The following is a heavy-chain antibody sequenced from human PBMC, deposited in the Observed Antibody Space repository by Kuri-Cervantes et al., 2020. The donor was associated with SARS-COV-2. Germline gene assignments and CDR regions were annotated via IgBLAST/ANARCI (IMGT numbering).Heavy chain of an antibody. Sequence: SVKVSCKASGGTFSSYAISWVRQAPGQGLEWMGGIIPIFGTANYAQKFQGRVTITADESTSTAYMELSSLRSEDTAVYYCARDGGKHIVVDAFDIWGQGTMVTVSS. CDR1: GGTFSSYA. J-gene: IGHJ3*02. V-gene: IGHV1-69*13. D-gene: IGHD3-16*01. CDR2: IIPIFGTA. CDR3: ARDGGKHIVVDAFDI.